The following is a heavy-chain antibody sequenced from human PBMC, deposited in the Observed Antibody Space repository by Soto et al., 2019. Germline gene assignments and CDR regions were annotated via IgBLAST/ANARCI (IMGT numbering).Heavy chain of an antibody. CDR2: IIPIFGTA. Sequence: QVQLVQSGAEVKKPGSSVKVSCKASGGTFSSYAISWGRQAPGQGLEWMGGIIPIFGTANYAQKFQGRVTITADDSTSTAYMELSSLRSEDTAVYYCASGLEQLVRHYYYYGMDVWGQGTTVTVSS. D-gene: IGHD6-6*01. CDR3: ASGLEQLVRHYYYYGMDV. V-gene: IGHV1-69*01. CDR1: GGTFSSYA. J-gene: IGHJ6*02.